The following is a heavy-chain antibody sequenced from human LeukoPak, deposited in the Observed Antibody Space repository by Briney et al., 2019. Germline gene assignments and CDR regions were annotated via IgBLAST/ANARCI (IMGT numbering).Heavy chain of an antibody. Sequence: KPSETLSLTCAVYGGSFSGYYWSWLRPPPGKGLEWIGEINHSESTNYNPSLKSRVTISVDTSKSQFSLKLSSVTAADTAVYYCARGRDTNWNYALDYWGHGTLVTVSS. CDR1: GGSFSGYY. CDR3: ARGRDTNWNYALDY. CDR2: INHSEST. D-gene: IGHD1-7*01. J-gene: IGHJ4*01. V-gene: IGHV4-34*01.